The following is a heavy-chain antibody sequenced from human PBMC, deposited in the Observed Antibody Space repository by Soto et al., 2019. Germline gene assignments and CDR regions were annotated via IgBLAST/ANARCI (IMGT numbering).Heavy chain of an antibody. J-gene: IGHJ4*02. Sequence: QVQLQESGPGLVKPSQTLSLICTVSGGSINSGGYDWSWIRQHTGKGLEWIGYIYYSGSTYYNPFLRRRVTISAGASENQFSLKLSSVTAADTAVYFCARAYRPSGYSSSCVFDSWGQGTLVNVSS. CDR1: GGSINSGGYD. CDR2: IYYSGST. V-gene: IGHV4-31*03. D-gene: IGHD6-13*01. CDR3: ARAYRPSGYSSSCVFDS.